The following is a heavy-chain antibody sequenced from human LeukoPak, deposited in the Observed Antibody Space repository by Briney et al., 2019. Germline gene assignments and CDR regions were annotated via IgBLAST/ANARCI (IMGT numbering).Heavy chain of an antibody. CDR2: ISTYDGDT. J-gene: IGHJ4*02. D-gene: IGHD3-10*01. V-gene: IGHV1-18*01. Sequence: GASVKVSCKTSGYTFTSYGIIWVRQAPGQGLEWVGWISTYDGDTSSAHKFLGRVTMSTDTSTTTAYMEVRTLKPDDTAVYFCARSGGTTMNRGRLEAEYWGQGTLITVSS. CDR3: ARSGGTTMNRGRLEAEY. CDR1: GYTFTSYG.